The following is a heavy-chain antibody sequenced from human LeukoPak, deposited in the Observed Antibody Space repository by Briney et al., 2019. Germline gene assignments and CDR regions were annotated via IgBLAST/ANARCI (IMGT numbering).Heavy chain of an antibody. V-gene: IGHV3-21*01. CDR2: ISSSSYI. J-gene: IGHJ3*02. CDR1: GFTFSSYS. CDR3: ASGIAAPGGAFDI. D-gene: IGHD6-13*01. Sequence: PGGSLRLSCAASGFTFSSYSMNWVRQAPGKGLEWVSSISSSSYIYYADSVKGRFTISRDNAKNSLYLQMNSLRAEDTAVYYCASGIAAPGGAFDIWGQGTMVTVSS.